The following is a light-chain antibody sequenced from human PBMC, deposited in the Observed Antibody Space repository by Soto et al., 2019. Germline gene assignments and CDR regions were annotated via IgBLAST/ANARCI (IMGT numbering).Light chain of an antibody. V-gene: IGLV2-14*01. Sequence: QSALTQPASVSGSPGQSVTISCTGTSSDVGGYNYVSWYQQHPGKAPKFMIYDVSNRPSGVSTRFSGSKSGNTASLTISGLQAEDEADYYCSSYTTGSTPVVFGGGTQLTV. CDR3: SSYTTGSTPVV. J-gene: IGLJ2*01. CDR1: SSDVGGYNY. CDR2: DVS.